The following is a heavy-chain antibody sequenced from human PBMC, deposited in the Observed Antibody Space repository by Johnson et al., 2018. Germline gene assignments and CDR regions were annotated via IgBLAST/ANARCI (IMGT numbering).Heavy chain of an antibody. CDR3: ARDFVLQH. Sequence: QVQLVESGGGVVQPGRSLRLSCAASGFTFSSYGMHWVRQAPGKGLEWVAVISYDGSNKYYADSVKGRFTISRDNSKNTRYLQMNSLRAEDTAVYYCARDFVLQHWGQGTLVTVSS. J-gene: IGHJ1*01. CDR1: GFTFSSYG. CDR2: ISYDGSNK. D-gene: IGHD6-6*01. V-gene: IGHV3-30*03.